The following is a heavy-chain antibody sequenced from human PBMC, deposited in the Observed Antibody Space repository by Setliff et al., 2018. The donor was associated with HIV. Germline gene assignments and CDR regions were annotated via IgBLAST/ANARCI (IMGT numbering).Heavy chain of an antibody. CDR2: IFYSGST. J-gene: IGHJ3*02. V-gene: IGHV4-39*01. CDR3: ARSKTYYDFWGGYYTHDAFKI. CDR1: GGSISSRSYY. Sequence: SETLCLTCTVSGGSISSRSYYWGWIRQPPGKGLEWIGSIFYSGSTYYNPSLKSRVTISLDTSKNQFSLKLSSVTAADTAVYYCARSKTYYDFWGGYYTHDAFKIWGQGTMVTVSS. D-gene: IGHD3-3*01.